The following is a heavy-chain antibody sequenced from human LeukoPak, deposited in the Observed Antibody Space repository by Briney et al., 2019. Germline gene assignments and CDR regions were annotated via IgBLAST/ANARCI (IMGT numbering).Heavy chain of an antibody. CDR3: ARDLSYSLEY. CDR2: IKSDGSST. Sequence: GGSLRLSCAASGFTFNNYWMHWVRQAPGKGLVWVSRIKSDGSSTTYADSVKGRFTISRDNAKNTLYLQMNSLRAEDTAVYYCARDLSYSLEYWGQGTLVTVSS. D-gene: IGHD3-10*01. CDR1: GFTFNNYW. V-gene: IGHV3-74*01. J-gene: IGHJ4*02.